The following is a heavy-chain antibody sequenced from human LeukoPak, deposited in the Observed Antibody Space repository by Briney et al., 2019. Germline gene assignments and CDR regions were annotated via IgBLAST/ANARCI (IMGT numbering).Heavy chain of an antibody. Sequence: SETLSLTCAVYGGSFSGYYWSWIRQPPGKGLEWIGEINHSGSTNYNPSLKSRVTISVDTSENQFSLKLSSVTAADTAVYYCARLVAQYYYYYGMDVWGQGTTVTVSS. CDR3: ARLVAQYYYYYGMDV. J-gene: IGHJ6*02. CDR2: INHSGST. CDR1: GGSFSGYY. V-gene: IGHV4-34*01. D-gene: IGHD5-12*01.